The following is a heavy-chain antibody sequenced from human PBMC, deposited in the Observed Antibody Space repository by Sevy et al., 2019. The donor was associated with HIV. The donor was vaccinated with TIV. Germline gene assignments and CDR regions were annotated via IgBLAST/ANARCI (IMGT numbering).Heavy chain of an antibody. V-gene: IGHV3-7*01. Sequence: GGSLRLPCAASGFTFSSYWMSWVRQAPGKGLEWVANIKQDGSEKYYVDSVKGRFTISRDNAKNSLYLQMNSLRAEDTAVYYCARVAYYYDSSGYFAWYYFDYWGQGTLVTVSS. CDR3: ARVAYYYDSSGYFAWYYFDY. CDR1: GFTFSSYW. D-gene: IGHD3-22*01. CDR2: IKQDGSEK. J-gene: IGHJ4*02.